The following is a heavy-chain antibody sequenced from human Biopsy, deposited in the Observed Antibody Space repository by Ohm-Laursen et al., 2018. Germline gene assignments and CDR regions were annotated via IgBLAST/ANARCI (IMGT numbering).Heavy chain of an antibody. Sequence: GTLSLTCAVSGDPITTYYWNWIRQAPGKGLEWIGNIYYRGNTNYGPSLKSRVTISLDTSKNQFSLKLNSVTATDTAVYYCARRLPLRGYAFDVWGQGTLVTVSS. D-gene: IGHD3-10*01. J-gene: IGHJ3*01. CDR3: ARRLPLRGYAFDV. CDR1: GDPITTYY. CDR2: IYYRGNT. V-gene: IGHV4-59*08.